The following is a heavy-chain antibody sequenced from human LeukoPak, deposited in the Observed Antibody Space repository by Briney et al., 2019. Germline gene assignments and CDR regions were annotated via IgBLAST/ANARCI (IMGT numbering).Heavy chain of an antibody. Sequence: TGGSLRLSCAASGFIFSSYGMHWVRQAPGKGLEWVARIWHDGSNDDYADSVKGRFTISRDNSKSTLYLQMNSLRAEDTAIYYCAKVTGDYYDTSGAFDYWGQGTLVTVSS. D-gene: IGHD3-22*01. CDR2: IWHDGSND. V-gene: IGHV3-33*06. CDR1: GFIFSSYG. CDR3: AKVTGDYYDTSGAFDY. J-gene: IGHJ4*02.